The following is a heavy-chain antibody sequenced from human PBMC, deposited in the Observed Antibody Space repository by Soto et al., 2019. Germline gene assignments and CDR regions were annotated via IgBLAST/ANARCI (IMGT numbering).Heavy chain of an antibody. J-gene: IGHJ4*02. D-gene: IGHD6-13*01. CDR1: GFTFSSYS. CDR2: VSSGSGTI. CDR3: ARGIGYSSGWYVGGYFDC. V-gene: IGHV3-48*02. Sequence: EVQLVESGGGLVQPGGSLRLSCTASGFTFSSYSMSWVRQAPGKGLEWVSYVSSGSGTIYYADSVKGRVTISRDNAKNSLLLQMNSLRDEDKAVYYCARGIGYSSGWYVGGYFDCWGQGTQVTVSS.